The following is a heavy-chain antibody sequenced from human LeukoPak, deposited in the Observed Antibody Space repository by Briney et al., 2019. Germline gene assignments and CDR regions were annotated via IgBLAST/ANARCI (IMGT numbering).Heavy chain of an antibody. CDR1: GFTFSSYG. CDR2: IRYDGSNK. D-gene: IGHD2-8*01. CDR3: TTGHIVLMLRRYYFDY. Sequence: GGSPRLSCAASGFTFSSYGMHWVRQAPGKGLEWVAFIRYDGSNKYYADSVKGRFTISRDNSKNTLYLQMNSLKTEDTAVYYCTTGHIVLMLRRYYFDYWGQGTLVTVSS. V-gene: IGHV3-30*02. J-gene: IGHJ4*02.